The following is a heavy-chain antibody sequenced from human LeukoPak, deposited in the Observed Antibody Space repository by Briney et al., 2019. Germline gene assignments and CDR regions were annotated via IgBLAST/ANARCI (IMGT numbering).Heavy chain of an antibody. J-gene: IGHJ4*02. D-gene: IGHD4-17*01. CDR3: APLDPYGDYSLDY. Sequence: GASVKVSCEASGGTFSSYAISWVRQAPGQGLEWMGGIIPIFGTANYAQKFQGRVTITADESTSTAYMELSSLRSEDTAVYYCAPLDPYGDYSLDYWGQGTLVTVSS. CDR2: IIPIFGTA. V-gene: IGHV1-69*13. CDR1: GGTFSSYA.